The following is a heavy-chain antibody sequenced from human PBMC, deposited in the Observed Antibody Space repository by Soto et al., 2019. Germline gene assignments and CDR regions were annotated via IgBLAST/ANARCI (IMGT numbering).Heavy chain of an antibody. J-gene: IGHJ4*02. D-gene: IGHD6-19*01. CDR2: ISSSSSYI. Sequence: GGSLRLSCAASGFTFSSYSMNWVRQAPGKGLEWVSSISSSSSYIYYADSVKGRFTISRDNAKNSLYLQMNSLRAEDTAVYYCARVNSGTFVAQWLLGGLIDYWGQGTLVTVSS. CDR1: GFTFSSYS. CDR3: ARVNSGTFVAQWLLGGLIDY. V-gene: IGHV3-21*01.